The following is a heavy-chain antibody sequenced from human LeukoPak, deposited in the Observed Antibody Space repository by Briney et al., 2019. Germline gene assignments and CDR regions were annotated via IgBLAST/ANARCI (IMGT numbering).Heavy chain of an antibody. D-gene: IGHD3-10*01. CDR1: GGSISSYY. J-gene: IGHJ4*02. V-gene: IGHV4-59*12. Sequence: SETLSLTCTVSGGSISSYYWSWIRQPPGKGLECIGYIYYSGSTYYNPSLKSRVTISVDTSKNQFSLKLSSVTAADTAVYYCARDNPTRYYYGSGSHKGFDYWGQGTLVTVSS. CDR3: ARDNPTRYYYGSGSHKGFDY. CDR2: IYYSGST.